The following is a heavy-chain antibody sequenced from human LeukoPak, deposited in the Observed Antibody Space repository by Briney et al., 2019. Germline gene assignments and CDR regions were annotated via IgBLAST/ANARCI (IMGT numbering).Heavy chain of an antibody. CDR1: GFTFNNYW. J-gene: IGHJ4*02. D-gene: IGHD6-6*01. CDR2: INTDGSHI. V-gene: IGHV3-74*01. Sequence: PGGSLRLSCAASGFTFNNYWMHWVRQAPGKGLVWVSRINTDGSHINYADSEKGRFTFSRDNAKNTLYLQMNSLRAEDTAVYYCARASSSSGLFDYWGQGTLVTVSS. CDR3: ARASSSSGLFDY.